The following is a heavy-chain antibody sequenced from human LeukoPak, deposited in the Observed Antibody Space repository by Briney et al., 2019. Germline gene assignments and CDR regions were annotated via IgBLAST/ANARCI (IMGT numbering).Heavy chain of an antibody. D-gene: IGHD3-10*01. V-gene: IGHV1-8*01. CDR1: GYTFTSYD. CDR2: MNPNSGNT. Sequence: GASVKVSCKASGYTFTSYDINWVRQATGQGLEWMGWMNPNSGNTGYAQKFQGRVTMTRNTSISTAYMELSSLRSEDTAVYYCARDPWFGEDGYFDYWGQGTLVTVSS. CDR3: ARDPWFGEDGYFDY. J-gene: IGHJ4*02.